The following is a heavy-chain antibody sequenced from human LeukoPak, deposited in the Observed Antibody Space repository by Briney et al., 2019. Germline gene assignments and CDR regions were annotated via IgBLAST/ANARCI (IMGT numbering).Heavy chain of an antibody. CDR2: IIPIFGTA. V-gene: IGHV1-69*01. J-gene: IGHJ4*02. D-gene: IGHD6-13*01. Sequence: ASVKVSCKASGGTFSSYAISWVRQAPGQGLEWMGGIIPIFGTANYAQKFQGRVTITADESTSTAYMELSSLRSEDTAVYYCARDTRGPCSSSWSHPWVYWGQGTLVTVSS. CDR1: GGTFSSYA. CDR3: ARDTRGPCSSSWSHPWVY.